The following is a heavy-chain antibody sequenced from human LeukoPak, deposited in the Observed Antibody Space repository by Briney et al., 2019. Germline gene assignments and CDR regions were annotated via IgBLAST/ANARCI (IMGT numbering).Heavy chain of an antibody. J-gene: IGHJ4*02. CDR3: AADLGYGYFDY. CDR2: IVVGSGNT. V-gene: IGHV1-58*02. Sequence: GTSVTVSCKASGFTFTSSAMQWVRQARGQRLEWIGWIVVGSGNTNYAQKFQERATITRDMSTSTAYMELSSLRSEDTAVYYCAADLGYGYFDYWGQGTLVTVSS. CDR1: GFTFTSSA. D-gene: IGHD5-18*01.